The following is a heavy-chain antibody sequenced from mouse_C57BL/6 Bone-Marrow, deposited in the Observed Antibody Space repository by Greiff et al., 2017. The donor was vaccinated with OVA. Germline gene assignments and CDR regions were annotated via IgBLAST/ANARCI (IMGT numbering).Heavy chain of an antibody. D-gene: IGHD2-4*01. J-gene: IGHJ2*01. Sequence: VQLQQPGAELVKPGASVKLSCKASGYTFTSYWMHWVKQRPGQGLEWIGMIHPNSGSTNYNEKFKSKATLTVDKSSSTAYMQLSSLTSEDSAVYYGARWNYDYDKGYYFDYWGQGTTLTVSS. CDR2: IHPNSGST. CDR1: GYTFTSYW. V-gene: IGHV1-64*01. CDR3: ARWNYDYDKGYYFDY.